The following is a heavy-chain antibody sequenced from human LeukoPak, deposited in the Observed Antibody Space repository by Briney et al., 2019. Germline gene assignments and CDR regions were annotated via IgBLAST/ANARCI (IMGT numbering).Heavy chain of an antibody. CDR1: GFTFSTYW. V-gene: IGHV3-7*03. CDR3: ARAFSYSTNWLDY. J-gene: IGHJ4*02. Sequence: GGSLRLSCAASGFTFSTYWMSWVRQAPGKGLEWVANIKQDGSEKYYVDSVKGRSTISRDNVKNSLYLQMNSLRAEDTAVYYCARAFSYSTNWLDYWGQGTLVTVPS. CDR2: IKQDGSEK. D-gene: IGHD6-13*01.